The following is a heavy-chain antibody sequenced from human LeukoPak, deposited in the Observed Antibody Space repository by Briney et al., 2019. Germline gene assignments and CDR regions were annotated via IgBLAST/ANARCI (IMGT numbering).Heavy chain of an antibody. J-gene: IGHJ6*02. CDR3: ARPGAVPFYDFWSGYSVGMDV. CDR1: GYTFTSYD. D-gene: IGHD3-3*01. V-gene: IGHV1-8*01. Sequence: ASVKVSCKASGYTFTSYDINWVRQATGQGLEWMGWMNPNSGNTGYAQKFQGRVTITADESTSTAYMELSSLRSEDTAVYYCARPGAVPFYDFWSGYSVGMDVWGQGTTVTVSS. CDR2: MNPNSGNT.